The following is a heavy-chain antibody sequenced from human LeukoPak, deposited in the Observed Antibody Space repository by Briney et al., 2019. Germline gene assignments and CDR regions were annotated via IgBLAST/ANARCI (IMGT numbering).Heavy chain of an antibody. D-gene: IGHD3-10*01. CDR1: GGSISSYY. Sequence: SETLSLTCTVSGGSISSYYWSWIRQPPGKGLEYIGYIYYSGYTNYNPSLKSRVTISVDTSKSQFSLQLNSVTPEDTAVYYCARDHGGAMVRGVMGNWFDPWGQGTLVTVSS. J-gene: IGHJ5*02. CDR3: ARDHGGAMVRGVMGNWFDP. V-gene: IGHV4-59*12. CDR2: IYYSGYT.